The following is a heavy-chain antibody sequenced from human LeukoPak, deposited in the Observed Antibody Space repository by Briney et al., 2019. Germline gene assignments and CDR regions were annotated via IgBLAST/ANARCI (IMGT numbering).Heavy chain of an antibody. CDR3: ARGGFSNAEFDP. CDR1: GGSISSGGYY. J-gene: IGHJ5*02. D-gene: IGHD3-3*01. Sequence: SETLSLTCTVSGGSISSGGYYWSWIRQHPGKGLEWIGYIYYSGSTYYNPSLKSRVTISVDTSKNQFSLKLSSVTAADTAVYYCARGGFSNAEFDPWGQGTLVTVSS. CDR2: IYYSGST. V-gene: IGHV4-31*03.